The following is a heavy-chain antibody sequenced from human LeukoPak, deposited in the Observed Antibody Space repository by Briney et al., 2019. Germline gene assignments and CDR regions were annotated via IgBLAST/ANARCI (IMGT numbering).Heavy chain of an antibody. D-gene: IGHD5-18*01. Sequence: GRSLRLSCAAPGFTFHDYAMHWVRQAPGKGLEWVSGISWNSGIIGYADSVKGRFTTSRDNAKNSLYLQMNSLRPEDTALYYCTKDSVAMVTTSDYWGQGTLVTVSS. V-gene: IGHV3-9*01. CDR2: ISWNSGII. CDR1: GFTFHDYA. J-gene: IGHJ4*02. CDR3: TKDSVAMVTTSDY.